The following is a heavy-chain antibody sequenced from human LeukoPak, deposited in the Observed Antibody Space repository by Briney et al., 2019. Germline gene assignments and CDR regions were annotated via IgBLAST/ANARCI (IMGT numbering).Heavy chain of an antibody. CDR3: ARGSSVSANNFDY. V-gene: IGHV3-7*03. D-gene: IGHD6-6*01. J-gene: IGHJ4*02. Sequence: GGSLRLSCAASGFTFNRDWTAWVRQAPGKGLEWVANIKEDGSEKNYVDSVKGRFTISRDNAKNSLYLQMNSLRAEDTALYYCARGSSVSANNFDYWGQGTLVAVSS. CDR2: IKEDGSEK. CDR1: GFTFNRDW.